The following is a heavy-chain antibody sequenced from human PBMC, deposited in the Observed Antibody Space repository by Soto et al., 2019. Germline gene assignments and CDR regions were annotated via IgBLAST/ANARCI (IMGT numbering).Heavy chain of an antibody. CDR1: GYSFTNYW. CDR2: IFPGDSDT. V-gene: IGHV5-51*01. D-gene: IGHD3-3*01. CDR3: ARHGRFGVWSADYYNHGMDV. Sequence: GESLKISCKGSGYSFTNYWIGWVRQMPGKGREWIGIIFPGDSDTRRSPSFQGQVTLSADKSISAAFLQWSSLKVSNTTIYYCARHGRFGVWSADYYNHGMDVWGQGTTVTVSS. J-gene: IGHJ6*02.